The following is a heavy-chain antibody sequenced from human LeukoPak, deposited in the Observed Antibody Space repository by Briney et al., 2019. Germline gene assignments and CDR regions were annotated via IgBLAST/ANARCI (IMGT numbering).Heavy chain of an antibody. D-gene: IGHD2-2*01. J-gene: IGHJ5*02. V-gene: IGHV4-39*02. Sequence: SETLSLTCTVSGGSISSYYWSWIRQPPGKGLEWIGSIYYSGSTYYNPSLKSRVTISVDTSKNQFSLKLSSVTAADTAVYYCAREQDQLGYCSSTSCQSSGNWFDPWGQGTLVTVSS. CDR3: AREQDQLGYCSSTSCQSSGNWFDP. CDR2: IYYSGST. CDR1: GGSISSYY.